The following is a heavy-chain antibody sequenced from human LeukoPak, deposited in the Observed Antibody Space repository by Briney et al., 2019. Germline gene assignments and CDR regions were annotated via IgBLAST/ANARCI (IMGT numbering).Heavy chain of an antibody. D-gene: IGHD3-10*01. CDR1: GGTFSSYA. CDR3: ARAAGSGSDY. CDR2: IVPILGIA. J-gene: IGHJ4*02. Sequence: SVKVSCKASGGTFSSYAISWVRQAPGQGLEWTGRIVPILGIANYAQKFQGRVTITADKSTSTAYMELSSLRSEDTAVYYCARAAGSGSDYWGQGTLVTVSS. V-gene: IGHV1-69*04.